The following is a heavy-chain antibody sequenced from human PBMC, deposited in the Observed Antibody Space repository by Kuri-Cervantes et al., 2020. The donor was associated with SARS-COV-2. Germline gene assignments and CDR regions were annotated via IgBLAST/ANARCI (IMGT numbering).Heavy chain of an antibody. Sequence: SETLSLTCTVSGGSISSSSYYWGWIRQPPGKGLEWIGEINHSGSTNYNPSLKSRVTVSVDTSKNQFSLKLRSVTAADTAVYYCARGPAEYYYDSSGYYYWGQGTLVTVSS. CDR2: INHSGST. V-gene: IGHV4-39*07. CDR3: ARGPAEYYYDSSGYYY. CDR1: GGSISSSSYY. D-gene: IGHD3-22*01. J-gene: IGHJ4*02.